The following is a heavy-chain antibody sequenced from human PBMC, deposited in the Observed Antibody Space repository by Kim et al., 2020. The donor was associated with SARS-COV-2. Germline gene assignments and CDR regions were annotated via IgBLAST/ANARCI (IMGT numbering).Heavy chain of an antibody. CDR1: GDSIRSNYW. CDR3: SRGTLVFTSEGLVVRGGFDI. J-gene: IGHJ3*02. CDR2: IYHTGST. D-gene: IGHD3-16*02. Sequence: SETLSLTCVVSGDSIRSNYWWTWVRQPPGKGLEWIGEIYHTGSTSYNPSLKSRVTLSVDKSENHFSLRLTSVTAADTGLYYCSRGTLVFTSEGLVVRGGFDIWGQGTMVTVSS. V-gene: IGHV4-4*02.